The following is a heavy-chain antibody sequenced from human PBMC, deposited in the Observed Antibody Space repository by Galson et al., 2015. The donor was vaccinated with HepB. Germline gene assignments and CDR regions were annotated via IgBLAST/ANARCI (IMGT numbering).Heavy chain of an antibody. D-gene: IGHD3-22*01. J-gene: IGHJ4*02. V-gene: IGHV1-69*13. Sequence: SVKVSCKASGGTFSSYAISWVRQAPGQGLEWMGGIIPIFGTANYAQKFQGRVTITADESTSAAYMELSSLRSEDTAVYYCASNSKGAYYDSSGPFDYWGQGTLVTVSS. CDR2: IIPIFGTA. CDR1: GGTFSSYA. CDR3: ASNSKGAYYDSSGPFDY.